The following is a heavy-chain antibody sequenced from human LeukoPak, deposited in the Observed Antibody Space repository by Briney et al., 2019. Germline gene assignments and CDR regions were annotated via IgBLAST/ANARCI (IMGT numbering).Heavy chain of an antibody. D-gene: IGHD5/OR15-5a*01. V-gene: IGHV4-31*03. CDR2: TYYSGST. CDR1: GGSISSDGYY. Sequence: SQTLSLTCTVAGGSISSDGYYWSWIRQHPGKGLEWIGYTYYSGSTYYNPSLKSRFTISVDTSKNQFSLKLSSVTAADTAVYYCARDPMMSNAFDIWGQGTMVTVSS. CDR3: ARDPMMSNAFDI. J-gene: IGHJ3*02.